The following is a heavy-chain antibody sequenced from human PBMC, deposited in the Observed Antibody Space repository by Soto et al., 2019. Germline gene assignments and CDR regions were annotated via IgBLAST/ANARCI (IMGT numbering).Heavy chain of an antibody. D-gene: IGHD6-19*01. CDR2: ISGSGDST. V-gene: IGHV3-23*01. CDR3: AIFSDIAVPGSYYFDY. J-gene: IGHJ4*02. Sequence: EVQLLESGGGLVQPGGSLRLSCAASGFTFSSYAMSWVRQAPGKGLEWVSGISGSGDSTYYADSVKGRFTISRDTSKNTLYLQMNNLRAEDTAVYYCAIFSDIAVPGSYYFDYWGQGTLVTVSS. CDR1: GFTFSSYA.